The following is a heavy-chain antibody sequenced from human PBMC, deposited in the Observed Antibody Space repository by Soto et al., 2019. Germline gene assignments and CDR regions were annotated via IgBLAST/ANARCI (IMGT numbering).Heavy chain of an antibody. CDR2: IRSKAYGGTT. J-gene: IGHJ4*02. V-gene: IGHV3-49*03. CDR1: GFTFGDYA. D-gene: IGHD3-3*01. CDR3: TRTHYDFWSGYYGPYFDY. Sequence: PGGSLRLSCTASGFTFGDYAMSWFRQAPGKGLEWVGFIRSKAYGGTTEYAASVKGRFTISRDDSKSIAYLQMNSLKTEDTAVYYCTRTHYDFWSGYYGPYFDYWGQVTLVTVSS.